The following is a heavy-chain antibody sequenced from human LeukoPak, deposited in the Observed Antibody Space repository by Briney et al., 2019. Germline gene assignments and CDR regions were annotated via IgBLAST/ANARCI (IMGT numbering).Heavy chain of an antibody. CDR3: ARLPTWSAMVYYFDY. J-gene: IGHJ4*02. D-gene: IGHD5-18*01. V-gene: IGHV1-18*01. Sequence: ASVKVSCKASGYTFTSYGISWVRQAPGQGLEWMGWISAYNGITNYAQKLQGRVTMTTDTSTSTAYMELRSLRSDDTAVYYCARLPTWSAMVYYFDYWGQGTLVTVSS. CDR2: ISAYNGIT. CDR1: GYTFTSYG.